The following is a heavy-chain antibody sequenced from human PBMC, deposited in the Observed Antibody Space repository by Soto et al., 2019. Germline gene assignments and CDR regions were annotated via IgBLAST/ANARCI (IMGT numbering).Heavy chain of an antibody. CDR1: GYTFTGYY. Sequence: QVQLVQSGAEVKKPGASVKVSCKASGYTFTGYYMHWVRQAPGQGLEWMGWINPNSGGTNYAQKVQGWGTMTRDTSISTAYMELSRLRSDDTAVYYCARDGDYYGSASHNAVYYYGMDVWGQGTTVTVSS. CDR2: INPNSGGT. CDR3: ARDGDYYGSASHNAVYYYGMDV. D-gene: IGHD3-10*01. J-gene: IGHJ6*02. V-gene: IGHV1-2*04.